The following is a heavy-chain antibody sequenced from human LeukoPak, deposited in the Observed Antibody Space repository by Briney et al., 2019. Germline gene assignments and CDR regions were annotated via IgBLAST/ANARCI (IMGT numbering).Heavy chain of an antibody. D-gene: IGHD5-24*01. Sequence: GASVKVSCKASGYTFTSYGISWVRQAPGQGLEWMGGIIPIFGTANYAQKFQGRVTITADESTSTAYMELSNLRSEDTAVYYCATPKGRWLQLRAGYYFDYWGQGTLVTVSS. J-gene: IGHJ4*02. CDR1: GYTFTSYG. V-gene: IGHV1-69*13. CDR2: IIPIFGTA. CDR3: ATPKGRWLQLRAGYYFDY.